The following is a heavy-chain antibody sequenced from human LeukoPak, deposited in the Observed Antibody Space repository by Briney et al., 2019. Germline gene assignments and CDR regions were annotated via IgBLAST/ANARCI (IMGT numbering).Heavy chain of an antibody. Sequence: PGGSLRLSCAASGFSFSNYWMSWVRQAPGKGLEWVANIKQDGSEKYYVDSVKGRFTISRDNAKNSLYLQMNSLRAGDRAVYYCARDSSDYYRGLFDYWGQGVPVTVSS. CDR2: IKQDGSEK. D-gene: IGHD4-17*01. J-gene: IGHJ4*02. V-gene: IGHV3-7*01. CDR1: GFSFSNYW. CDR3: ARDSSDYYRGLFDY.